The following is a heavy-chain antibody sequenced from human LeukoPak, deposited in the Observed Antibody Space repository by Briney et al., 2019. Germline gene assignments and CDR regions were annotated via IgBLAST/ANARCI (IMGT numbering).Heavy chain of an antibody. V-gene: IGHV1-2*02. CDR2: INPNSGGT. Sequence: ASVKVSCKASGYTFTGYYMHWVRQAPGQGLEWMGWINPNSGGTNYAQKFQGRVTMTRDTSISTAYMELSRLRSDDTAVYYCARVIWFGELTYNYMDVWGKGTTVTVSS. D-gene: IGHD3-10*01. CDR1: GYTFTGYY. J-gene: IGHJ6*03. CDR3: ARVIWFGELTYNYMDV.